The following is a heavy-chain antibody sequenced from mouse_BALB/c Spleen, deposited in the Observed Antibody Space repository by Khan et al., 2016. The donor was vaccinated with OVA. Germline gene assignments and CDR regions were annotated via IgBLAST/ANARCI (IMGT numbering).Heavy chain of an antibody. J-gene: IGHJ2*01. D-gene: IGHD1-1*01. CDR2: ITSGGSYT. CDR1: GFAFSSYS. CDR3: TSDRNYYGSSFYFDY. V-gene: IGHV5-6-4*01. Sequence: EVELVESGGGLVKPGGSLKLSCAASGFAFSSYSMSWVRQTPEKRLEWVATITSGGSYTYYPDSVKGRFTISRDNAKNTRYLQMSSLKSEDTAMYYCTSDRNYYGSSFYFDYWGQGTTLTVSS.